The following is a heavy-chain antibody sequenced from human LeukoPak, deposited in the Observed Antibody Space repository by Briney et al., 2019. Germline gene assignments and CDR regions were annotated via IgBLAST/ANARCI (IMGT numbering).Heavy chain of an antibody. CDR1: GFTFSSYA. J-gene: IGHJ4*02. CDR2: ISGSGGST. V-gene: IGHV3-23*01. Sequence: GGSLRLSCAASGFTFSSYAMSWVRQAPGKGLEWVLAISGSGGSTYYADSVKGRFTISRDNSKNTLYLQMNSLRAEDTAVYYCAKDPAYGSGSYFTSWGQGTLVTVSS. CDR3: AKDPAYGSGSYFTS. D-gene: IGHD3-10*01.